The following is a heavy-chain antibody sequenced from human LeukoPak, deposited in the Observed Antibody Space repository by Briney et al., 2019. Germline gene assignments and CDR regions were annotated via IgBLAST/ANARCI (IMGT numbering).Heavy chain of an antibody. V-gene: IGHV1-46*01. CDR1: GYTFTSYY. J-gene: IGHJ4*02. CDR2: INPSGATT. CDR3: AKHSYRVDSFTDY. D-gene: IGHD5-12*01. Sequence: ASVKVSCKASGYTFTSYYIHWVRQAPGQGLEWMGMINPSGATTTYAQNFQGRVTMTRDTSTRTAYMELSSLRSEDTAVYYCAKHSYRVDSFTDYWGQGTLVTVSS.